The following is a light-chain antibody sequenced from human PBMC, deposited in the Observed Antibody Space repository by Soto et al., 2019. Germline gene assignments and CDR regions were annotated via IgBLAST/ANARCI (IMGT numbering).Light chain of an antibody. V-gene: IGLV2-14*01. CDR1: NSDVGDYDY. CDR3: SSYRNGNTLV. J-gene: IGLJ1*01. Sequence: QSALTQPASVSGSPGQSITISCTGTNSDVGDYDYVSWYQQNPGKAPKLIIYEVSNRPSGVSNRFSGSKSGNTASLTVSGRQAEDEDDYYCSSYRNGNTLVFGTGTKLTVL. CDR2: EVS.